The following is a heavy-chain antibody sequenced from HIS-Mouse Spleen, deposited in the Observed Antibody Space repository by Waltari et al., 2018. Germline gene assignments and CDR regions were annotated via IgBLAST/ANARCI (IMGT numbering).Heavy chain of an antibody. CDR3: ARGQYSSSWYYYYGMDV. CDR2: MNPNRGNT. J-gene: IGHJ6*02. V-gene: IGHV1-8*01. D-gene: IGHD6-13*01. Sequence: GAEVKKPGASVKVSCKASGYTFTSYDINWVRQATGHGLEWMGWMNPNRGNTGYAQKFQGRVTMTRNTSISTAYMDLSSLRSEDTAVYYCARGQYSSSWYYYYGMDVWGQGTTVTVSS. CDR1: GYTFTSYD.